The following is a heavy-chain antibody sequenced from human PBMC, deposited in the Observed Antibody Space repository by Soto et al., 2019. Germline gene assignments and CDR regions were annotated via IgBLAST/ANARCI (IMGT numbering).Heavy chain of an antibody. CDR2: TRYTSKWSY. CDR3: LRVDWNDAGS. Sequence: PSQTLSLPCAISGDSVSSPSATWEWIRQSPSRGLEWLGRTRYTSKWSYEYALSVKGRITISPETSKNHFALQLDSVTPEDTAVYYCLRVDWNDAGSWGQGTLVTVSS. V-gene: IGHV6-1*01. J-gene: IGHJ5*02. D-gene: IGHD1-1*01. CDR1: GDSVSSPSAT.